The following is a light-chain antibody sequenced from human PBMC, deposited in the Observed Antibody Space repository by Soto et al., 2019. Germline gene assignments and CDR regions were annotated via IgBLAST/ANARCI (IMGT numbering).Light chain of an antibody. CDR2: EVT. Sequence: QSALTQPASVSGSPGQSITISCTGTSSDVGGYSVSWYQHHPGKSPKLMIYEVTNRPSGVSNRFSGSKSGNTASLTISGLQDEDEADYYCSSFTSSSTWVFGGGTKVTVL. J-gene: IGLJ3*02. CDR1: SSDVGGYS. V-gene: IGLV2-14*01. CDR3: SSFTSSSTWV.